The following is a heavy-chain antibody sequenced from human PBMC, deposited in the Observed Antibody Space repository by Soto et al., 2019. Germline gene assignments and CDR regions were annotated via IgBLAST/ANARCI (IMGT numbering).Heavy chain of an antibody. V-gene: IGHV4-39*01. CDR1: GGSISSSSYY. CDR2: IYYSGST. D-gene: IGHD6-13*01. Sequence: PSETLSLTCTVSGGSISSSSYYWGWIRQPPGKGLEWIGSIYYSGSTYYNPSLKSRVTISVDTSKNQFSLKLSSVTAADTAVYYCARHKVKSSSWYWFDPWGQGTLVTVSS. CDR3: ARHKVKSSSWYWFDP. J-gene: IGHJ5*02.